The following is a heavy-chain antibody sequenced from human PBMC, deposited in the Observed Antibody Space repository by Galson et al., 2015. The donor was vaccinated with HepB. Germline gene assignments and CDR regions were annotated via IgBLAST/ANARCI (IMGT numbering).Heavy chain of an antibody. D-gene: IGHD6-19*01. CDR2: ISYDGSNK. CDR3: AKDLFGSSGWYNGRGGEIDY. V-gene: IGHV3-30*18. J-gene: IGHJ4*02. Sequence: SLRLSCAASGFTFSSYGMHWVRQAPGKGLEWVAVISYDGSNKYYADSVKGRFTISRDNSKNTLYLQMNSLRAEDTAVFYCAKDLFGSSGWYNGRGGEIDYWGQGTLVTVSS. CDR1: GFTFSSYG.